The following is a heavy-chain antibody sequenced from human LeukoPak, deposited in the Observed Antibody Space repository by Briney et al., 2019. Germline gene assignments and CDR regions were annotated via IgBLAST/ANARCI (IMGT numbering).Heavy chain of an antibody. Sequence: GGSLRLSCAASGFTFSSYWMHWVRQAPGKGLVWVSRVTSDGSSTNYVDSVKGRFTISRDNAKNTLYLQMNSLRAEDTAVYYCTYGSGRYFDLWGRGTLVTVSS. J-gene: IGHJ2*01. V-gene: IGHV3-74*01. CDR3: TYGSGRYFDL. CDR2: VTSDGSST. CDR1: GFTFSSYW. D-gene: IGHD3-10*01.